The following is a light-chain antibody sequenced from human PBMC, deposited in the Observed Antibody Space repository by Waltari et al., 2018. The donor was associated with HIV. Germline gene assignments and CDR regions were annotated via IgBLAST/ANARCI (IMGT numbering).Light chain of an antibody. CDR2: EVS. J-gene: IGLJ3*02. V-gene: IGLV2-14*01. CDR1: SSDVGGYNY. Sequence: QSALTQPASVSGSPGQSITISCTGTSSDVGGYNYVSWFQQHPGRAPERRIYEVSKRRSGVSNRFSGSKSGNMASLTISELQAEEEADYYCSSYTSSSINWVFGGGTKLTVL. CDR3: SSYTSSSINWV.